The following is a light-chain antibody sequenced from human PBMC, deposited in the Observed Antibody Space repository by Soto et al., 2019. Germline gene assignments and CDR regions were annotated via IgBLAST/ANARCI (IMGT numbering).Light chain of an antibody. CDR2: DAS. V-gene: IGKV1-5*01. J-gene: IGKJ1*01. Sequence: DIQMTQSPSTLSASLGDRVTITCRASQTVNAWLAWYQHKPGKAPKPLIYDASILESGVPARFSGSGSGTEFILTISSLQPDEVGTYYGQQYNTHSGTFGQGTTVE. CDR1: QTVNAW. CDR3: QQYNTHSGT.